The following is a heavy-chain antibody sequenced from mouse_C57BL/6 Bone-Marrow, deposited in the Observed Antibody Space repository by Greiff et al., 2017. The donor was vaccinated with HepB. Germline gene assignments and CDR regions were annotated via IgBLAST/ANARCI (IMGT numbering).Heavy chain of an antibody. CDR2: ISNLAYSI. D-gene: IGHD2-2*01. Sequence: EVQLVESGGGLVQPGGSLKLSCAASGFTFSDYGMAWVRQAPRKGPEWVAFISNLAYSIYYADTVTGRFTISRENAKNTLYLEMSSLRSEDTAIYYFARRGVTTKQAAMAYWGQGTSVTVSS. CDR3: ARRGVTTKQAAMAY. V-gene: IGHV5-15*04. J-gene: IGHJ4*01. CDR1: GFTFSDYG.